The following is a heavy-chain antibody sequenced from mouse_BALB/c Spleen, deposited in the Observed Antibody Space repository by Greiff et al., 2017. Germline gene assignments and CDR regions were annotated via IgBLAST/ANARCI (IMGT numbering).Heavy chain of an antibody. CDR3: ARWGGNYVLYAMDY. D-gene: IGHD2-1*01. CDR1: GYTFTSYW. CDR2: IAPGSGST. V-gene: IGHV1S41*01. J-gene: IGHJ4*01. Sequence: DLVKPGASVKLSCKASGYTFTSYWINWIKQRPGQGLEWIGRIAPGSGSTYYNEMFKGKATLTVDTSSSTAYIQLSSLSSEDSAVYFCARWGGNYVLYAMDYWGQGTSVTVSS.